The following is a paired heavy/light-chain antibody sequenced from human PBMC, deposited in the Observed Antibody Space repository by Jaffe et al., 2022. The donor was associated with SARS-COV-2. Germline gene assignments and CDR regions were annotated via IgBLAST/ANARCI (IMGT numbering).Light chain of an antibody. CDR3: QQYNNWPRWT. Sequence: ETVMTQSPATLSVSPGDRATLSCRASQSVSSNLAWYQQKPGQAPRLVIYDASTRATGIPARFSGSGSGTEFTLTISSLQSEDFAVYYCQQYNNWPRWTFGQGTKVEIK. CDR2: DAS. CDR1: QSVSSN. V-gene: IGKV3-15*01. J-gene: IGKJ1*01.
Heavy chain of an antibody. Sequence: EVQLVESGGDLIKPGGSLRLSCAASGFTFSNAWMTWVRQAPGKGLEWVGRIKSKTDGGTTDYAARVQGRFTMSRDDSKNTLYLQMNSLKTEDTAVYYCTTYIETAGNYNWYFDLWGRGTVVTVSS. J-gene: IGHJ2*01. CDR1: GFTFSNAW. CDR3: TTYIETAGNYNWYFDL. CDR2: IKSKTDGGTT. V-gene: IGHV3-15*01. D-gene: IGHD6-13*01.